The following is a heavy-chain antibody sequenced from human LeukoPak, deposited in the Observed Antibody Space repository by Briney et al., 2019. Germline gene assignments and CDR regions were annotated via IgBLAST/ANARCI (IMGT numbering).Heavy chain of an antibody. CDR3: ARQIGSSGPDC. Sequence: SSETLSLTCAVYGGSFSGYYWSWIRQPPGKGLEWIGEINHSGSTNYNPSLKSRVTISVDTSKNQFSLKLSSVTAADTAVYYCARQIGSSGPDCWGQGTLVTVSS. CDR1: GGSFSGYY. CDR2: INHSGST. D-gene: IGHD6-19*01. V-gene: IGHV4-34*01. J-gene: IGHJ4*02.